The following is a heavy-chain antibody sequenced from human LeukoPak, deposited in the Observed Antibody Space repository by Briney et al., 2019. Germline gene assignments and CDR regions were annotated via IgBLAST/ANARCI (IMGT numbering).Heavy chain of an antibody. CDR3: ARVSGYDGTDFDY. Sequence: SETLSLTCTVSGGSISSYYWSWIRQPPGKGLEWIGYIYYSGSTNYNPSLKSRVTISVDTSKNQLSLKLSSVTAADTAVYYCARVSGYDGTDFDYWGQGTLVTVSS. J-gene: IGHJ4*02. CDR2: IYYSGST. CDR1: GGSISSYY. V-gene: IGHV4-59*08. D-gene: IGHD5-12*01.